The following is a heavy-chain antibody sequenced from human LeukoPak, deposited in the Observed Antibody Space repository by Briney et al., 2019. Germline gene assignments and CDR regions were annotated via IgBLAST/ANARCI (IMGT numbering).Heavy chain of an antibody. CDR2: IYYSGST. D-gene: IGHD3-22*01. J-gene: IGHJ4*02. CDR1: GGSISSYY. V-gene: IGHV4-59*08. CDR3: AVTYYYDSSGHTPFDY. Sequence: SETLSLTCTVSGGSISSYYWSWIRQPPGKGLEWIGYIYYSGSTNYNPSLKSRVTISVDTSKNQFSLKLSSVTAADTAVYYCAVTYYYDSSGHTPFDYWGQGTLVTVSS.